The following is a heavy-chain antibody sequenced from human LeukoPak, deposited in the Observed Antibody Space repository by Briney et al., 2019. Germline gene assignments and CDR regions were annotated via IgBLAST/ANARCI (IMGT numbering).Heavy chain of an antibody. D-gene: IGHD1-26*01. Sequence: SETLSLTCTVSGGSISGYYWSWIRQPPGKGLEWIGYIYYSGSTNYNPSLKSRVTISVDTSKNQFSLKLSSVTAADTAVYYCSAGSGSYYSDYWGQGTLVTVSS. CDR1: GGSISGYY. J-gene: IGHJ4*02. V-gene: IGHV4-59*08. CDR2: IYYSGST. CDR3: SAGSGSYYSDY.